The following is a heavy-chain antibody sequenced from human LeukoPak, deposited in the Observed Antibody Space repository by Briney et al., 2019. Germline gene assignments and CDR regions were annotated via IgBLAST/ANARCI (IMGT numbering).Heavy chain of an antibody. J-gene: IGHJ5*02. V-gene: IGHV3-53*01. CDR3: ARGYSGYDPDWFYP. CDR1: GFTVSSNY. Sequence: PGGSLVPSFAAPGFTVSSNYGSWVRQAPGKGLEWVSVIYSGGSTYYADSVKGRFTISRDNSKNTLYLQMNSLRAEDTAVYYCARGYSGYDPDWFYPFGHGALVTVSS. CDR2: IYSGGST. D-gene: IGHD5-12*01.